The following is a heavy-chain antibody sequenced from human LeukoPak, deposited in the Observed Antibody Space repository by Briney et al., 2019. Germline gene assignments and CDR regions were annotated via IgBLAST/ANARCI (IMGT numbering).Heavy chain of an antibody. V-gene: IGHV3-30-3*01. CDR2: ISYDGSNK. CDR1: GFTFSSYA. Sequence: GSLRLSCAASGFTFSSYAMHWVRQAPGKGLEWVAVISYDGSNKYYADSVKGRFTISRDNSKNTLYLQMNSLRAEDTAVYYCARDRLGFDWFDPWGQGTLVTVSS. D-gene: IGHD3-10*01. CDR3: ARDRLGFDWFDP. J-gene: IGHJ5*02.